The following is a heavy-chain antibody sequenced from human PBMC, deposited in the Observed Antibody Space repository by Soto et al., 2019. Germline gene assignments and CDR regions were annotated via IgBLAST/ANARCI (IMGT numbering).Heavy chain of an antibody. CDR2: LSGGGANT. CDR3: ARWDGYGDE. Sequence: EVQLLESGGGLVQPGGSLRLSCAASGFTFSTYSMAWVRQAPGKGLAWVSGLSGGGANTFYADSVKGRFTISVDNSKNTVYLQRNSLRVEDTAVYYCARWDGYGDEWGQGTLVTVSS. J-gene: IGHJ4*02. V-gene: IGHV3-23*01. D-gene: IGHD5-12*01. CDR1: GFTFSTYS.